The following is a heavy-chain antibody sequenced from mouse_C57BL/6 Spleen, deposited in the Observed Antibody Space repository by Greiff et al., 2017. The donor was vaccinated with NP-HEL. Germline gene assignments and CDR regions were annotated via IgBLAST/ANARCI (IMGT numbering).Heavy chain of an antibody. J-gene: IGHJ4*01. CDR3: ARDYSNLYAMDY. CDR2: ISYDGSN. CDR1: GYSITSGYY. D-gene: IGHD2-5*01. V-gene: IGHV3-6*01. Sequence: VQLKESGPGLVKPSQSLSLTCSVTGYSITSGYYWNWIRQFPGNKLEWMGYISYDGSNNYNPSLKNRISITRDTSKNQFFLKLNSVTTEDTATYYCARDYSNLYAMDYWGQGTSVTVSS.